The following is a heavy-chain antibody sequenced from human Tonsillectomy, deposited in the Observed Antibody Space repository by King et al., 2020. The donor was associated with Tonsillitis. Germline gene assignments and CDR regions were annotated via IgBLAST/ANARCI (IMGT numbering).Heavy chain of an antibody. CDR1: GFTFSSYG. V-gene: IGHV3-30*02. CDR2: IRYDGSNK. CDR3: ANLAESWDFGELLGDYYYYGMDV. D-gene: IGHD3-10*01. J-gene: IGHJ6*02. Sequence: VQLVESGGGVVQPGGSLRLSCAASGFTFSSYGMHWVRQAPGKGLEWVAFIRYDGSNKYYADSVKGRFTISRDNSKNTLYLQMNSLRAEDTAVYYCANLAESWDFGELLGDYYYYGMDVWGQGTTVTVSS.